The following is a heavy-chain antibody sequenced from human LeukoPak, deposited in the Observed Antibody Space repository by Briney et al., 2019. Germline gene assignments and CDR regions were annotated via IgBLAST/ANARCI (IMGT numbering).Heavy chain of an antibody. V-gene: IGHV1-3*04. CDR2: INTDNSNT. CDR3: GCGWFPSEDYYGMDV. CDR1: GYTFTSYG. Sequence: GASVKVSCKASGYTFTSYGISWVRQAPGQRLEWMGWINTDNSNTKYSQQFQGRVTITRDTFASTAYMELSSLTSEDTAVYYCGCGWFPSEDYYGMDVWGQGTTVTVSS. J-gene: IGHJ6*02. D-gene: IGHD6-19*01.